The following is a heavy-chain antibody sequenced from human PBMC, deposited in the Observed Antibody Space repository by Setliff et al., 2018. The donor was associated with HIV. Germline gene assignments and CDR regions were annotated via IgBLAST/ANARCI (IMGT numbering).Heavy chain of an antibody. V-gene: IGHV4-34*01. CDR2: INHSGST. CDR3: AKGTPSCSFCFDN. CDR1: GGSFSGYY. D-gene: IGHD2-15*01. Sequence: SETLSLTCAVYGGSFSGYYWSWIRQPPGKGLEWVGEINHSGSTNYKPSLKSRVTISVDTSKNHLSLKLSSVTAADTALYYCAKGTPSCSFCFDNWGLGTLVTVSS. J-gene: IGHJ4*02.